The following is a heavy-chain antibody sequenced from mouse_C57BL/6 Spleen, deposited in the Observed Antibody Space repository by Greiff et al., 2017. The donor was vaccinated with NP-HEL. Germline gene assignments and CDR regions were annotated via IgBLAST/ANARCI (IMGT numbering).Heavy chain of an antibody. CDR2: IDPSDSET. Sequence: VQLQQPGAELVRPGSSVKLSCKASGYTFTSYWMHWVKQRPIQGLEWIGNIDPSDSETHYNQKFKDKATLTVDKSSSTAYMQLSSLTSEDSAVYYCAREDYSNYDFDYWGQGTTLTVSS. V-gene: IGHV1-52*01. D-gene: IGHD2-5*01. CDR3: AREDYSNYDFDY. J-gene: IGHJ2*01. CDR1: GYTFTSYW.